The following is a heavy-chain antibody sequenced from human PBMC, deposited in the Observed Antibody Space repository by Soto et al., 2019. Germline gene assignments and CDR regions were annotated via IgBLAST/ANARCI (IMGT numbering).Heavy chain of an antibody. D-gene: IGHD2-2*01. Sequence: QVQLVQSGAEVKKPGSSVKVSCKASGGTFSSYTISWVRQAPGQGLEWMGGIIPICGTANYAQRFQGRVTITADQSTSTADMELRSLRSEDTAVYYNARQGESSRSYYYGMDVWGQGTTVIVSS. J-gene: IGHJ6*02. V-gene: IGHV1-69*12. CDR2: IIPICGTA. CDR3: ARQGESSRSYYYGMDV. CDR1: GGTFSSYT.